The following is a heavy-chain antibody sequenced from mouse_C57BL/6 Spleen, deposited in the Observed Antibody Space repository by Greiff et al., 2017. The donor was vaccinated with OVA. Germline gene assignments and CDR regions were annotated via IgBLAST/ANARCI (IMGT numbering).Heavy chain of an antibody. V-gene: IGHV1-69*01. J-gene: IGHJ4*01. CDR1: GYTFTSYW. CDR3: ASSAGYRYYYAMDY. Sequence: QVQLQQPGAELVMPGASVKLSCKASGYTFTSYWMHWVKQRPGQGLEWIGELDPSDSYTNYNQKFKGKSTLTVDKSSSTAYMQLSSLTSEDSAVYYCASSAGYRYYYAMDYWGQGTSVTVSS. D-gene: IGHD3-2*02. CDR2: LDPSDSYT.